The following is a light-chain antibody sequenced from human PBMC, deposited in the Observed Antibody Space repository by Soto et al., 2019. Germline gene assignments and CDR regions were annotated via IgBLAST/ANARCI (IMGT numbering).Light chain of an antibody. CDR3: SSCTINTTPHVV. J-gene: IGLJ2*01. CDR2: GVY. V-gene: IGLV2-14*01. Sequence: QSALTQPASVSGSPGQSITISCTGTDRDVGGYNYVSWYQQHPGKAPKLMIYGVYNRPSGVSNRFSGSKSGNTVSLTISGLQADDEADYYCSSCTINTTPHVVFGGGTKLTVL. CDR1: DRDVGGYNY.